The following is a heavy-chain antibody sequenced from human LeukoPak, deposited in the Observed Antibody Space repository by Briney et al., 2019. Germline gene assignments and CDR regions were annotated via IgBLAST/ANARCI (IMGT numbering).Heavy chain of an antibody. Sequence: GGSLRLSCSTSGFPFSTLGMHWVRQAPGKGLEHVSTIGSDGDGTYYADSVKDRFIISRDNSKNAVYLQMSSLRPEDTAVYYCVSPVFINFWGQGTLVTVSS. D-gene: IGHD1-14*01. CDR1: GFPFSTLG. CDR3: VSPVFINF. CDR2: IGSDGDGT. J-gene: IGHJ4*01. V-gene: IGHV3-64D*06.